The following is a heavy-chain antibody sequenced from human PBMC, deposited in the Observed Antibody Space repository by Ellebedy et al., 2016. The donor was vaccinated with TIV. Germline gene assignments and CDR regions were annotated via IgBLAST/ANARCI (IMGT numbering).Heavy chain of an antibody. Sequence: GGSLRLSXEVSGLAFKSYGMNWVRQAPGKGLEWVAYINSDGQTLKYAEAVEGRFTISRDNAKNSLYLQMTSLRDEDSAVYFCASGGGYNIVGDAFDNWGQGTRVTVSS. J-gene: IGHJ3*02. CDR1: GLAFKSYG. V-gene: IGHV3-48*02. CDR3: ASGGGYNIVGDAFDN. CDR2: INSDGQTL. D-gene: IGHD1-26*01.